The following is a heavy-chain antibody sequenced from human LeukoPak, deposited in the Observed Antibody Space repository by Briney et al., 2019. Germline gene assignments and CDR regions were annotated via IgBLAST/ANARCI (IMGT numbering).Heavy chain of an antibody. V-gene: IGHV4-4*07. D-gene: IGHD1-7*01. J-gene: IGHJ5*02. CDR2: IYTSGST. CDR3: ARDKYGGYNWNYGWFDP. CDR1: GGSISSYY. Sequence: PSEALSLTCTVSGGSISSYYWSWIRQPAGKGLEWIGRIYTSGSTNFNPSLKSRVTMSVDTSKNHFSLKLSSVTAADTAVYYCARDKYGGYNWNYGWFDPWGQGTLVTVSS.